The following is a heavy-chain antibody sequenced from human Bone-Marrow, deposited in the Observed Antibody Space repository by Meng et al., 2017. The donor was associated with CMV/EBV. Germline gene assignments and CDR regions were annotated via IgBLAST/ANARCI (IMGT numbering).Heavy chain of an antibody. Sequence: GGSLRLSCAACGFTFSSYDMHWVRQATGKGLEWVSAIGTAGDTYYPGSVKGQFTISRDNSKNTLHLQMNSLRPEDTAVYFCAKDSCSSISCYKGGIDYWGQGTLVTVSS. V-gene: IGHV3-13*03. CDR2: IGTAGDT. D-gene: IGHD2-2*02. CDR3: AKDSCSSISCYKGGIDY. CDR1: GFTFSSYD. J-gene: IGHJ4*02.